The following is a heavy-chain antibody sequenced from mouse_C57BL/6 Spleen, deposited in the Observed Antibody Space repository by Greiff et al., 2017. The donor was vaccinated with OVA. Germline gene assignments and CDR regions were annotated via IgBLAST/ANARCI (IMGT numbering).Heavy chain of an antibody. J-gene: IGHJ4*01. D-gene: IGHD4-1*01. CDR3: ARNWVYYYAMDY. CDR2: ISSGGSYT. V-gene: IGHV5-6*01. CDR1: GFTFSSYG. Sequence: EVQVVESGGDLVKPGGSLKLSCAASGFTFSSYGMSWVRQTPDKRLEWVATISSGGSYTYYPDSVKGRFTISRDNAKNTLYLQMSSLTSEDTAMYYCARNWVYYYAMDYWGQGTSVTVSS.